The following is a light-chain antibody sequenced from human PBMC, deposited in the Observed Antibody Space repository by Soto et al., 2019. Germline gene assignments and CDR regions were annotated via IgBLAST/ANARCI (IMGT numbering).Light chain of an antibody. CDR1: GSNIGTGYD. CDR2: GNN. V-gene: IGLV1-40*01. CDR3: QSYDSSLSGFYV. J-gene: IGLJ1*01. Sequence: QLVVTQPPSVSGAPGQRVTISCTGSGSNIGTGYDVHWYQQLPGTAPKLVIYGNNNRPSGVPDRFSGSKSGTSASLAITGLENEDEADYYCQSYDSSLSGFYVFGTGTKLTVL.